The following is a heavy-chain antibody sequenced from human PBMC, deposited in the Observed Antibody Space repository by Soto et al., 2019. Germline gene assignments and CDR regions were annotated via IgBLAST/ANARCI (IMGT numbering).Heavy chain of an antibody. D-gene: IGHD3-10*01. V-gene: IGHV1-46*01. J-gene: IGHJ5*02. CDR1: GYTLTSYY. CDR2: INPSGGST. Sequence: ASVKVSCKASGYTLTSYYMHWVRQAPGQGLEWMGIINPSGGSTSYAQKFQGRVTMTRDTSTSTVYMELSSLRSEDTAVYYCARGPPSLLQPHNWFDPWGQGTLVTVSS. CDR3: ARGPPSLLQPHNWFDP.